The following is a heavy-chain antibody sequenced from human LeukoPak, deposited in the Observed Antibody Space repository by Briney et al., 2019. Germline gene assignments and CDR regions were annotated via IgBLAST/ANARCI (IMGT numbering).Heavy chain of an antibody. Sequence: PSETLSLTCTVSGGSISRSSYYWGWIRQPPGKGLEWIGSIYYSGSTYYTPSLKSRVTISVDRSKNQFSLKLSSVTAADTAVYYCARGPAATYYYYYYMDVWGKGTTVTVSS. CDR2: IYYSGST. CDR3: ARGPAATYYYYYYMDV. V-gene: IGHV4-39*07. CDR1: GGSISRSSYY. J-gene: IGHJ6*03. D-gene: IGHD2-2*01.